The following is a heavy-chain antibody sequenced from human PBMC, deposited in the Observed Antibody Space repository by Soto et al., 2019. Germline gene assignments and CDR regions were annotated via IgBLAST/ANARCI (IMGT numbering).Heavy chain of an antibody. CDR1: GLTFSSYA. Sequence: EVPLLESGGGLVQPGGSLRLSCVASGLTFSSYAMNWVRQPPGKGLEWVSGISSGGGSTYYADSVKGRFTVSRDKSKNTLLQQINSLRAEDTALYYCAKNPPAPYHYDIICYQWYFDLWGRGTLVTVSS. CDR2: ISSGGGST. V-gene: IGHV3-23*01. J-gene: IGHJ2*01. CDR3: AKNPPAPYHYDIICYQWYFDL. D-gene: IGHD3-22*01.